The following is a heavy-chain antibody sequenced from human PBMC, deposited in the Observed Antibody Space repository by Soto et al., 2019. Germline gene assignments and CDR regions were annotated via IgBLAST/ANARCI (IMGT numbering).Heavy chain of an antibody. D-gene: IGHD3-10*01. Sequence: QVQLQQWGAGLLKPSETLSLTCAVYGGSFSGYYWSWIRQPPGKGLEWIGEINHNGSTNYNPSLTGRVTISVDTCKNQFSLKLCSVTAADTAVYYCARQAPMVRGVIPIKRYAFAIWGQGTMVTVSS. CDR2: INHNGST. V-gene: IGHV4-34*01. J-gene: IGHJ3*02. CDR3: ARQAPMVRGVIPIKRYAFAI. CDR1: GGSFSGYY.